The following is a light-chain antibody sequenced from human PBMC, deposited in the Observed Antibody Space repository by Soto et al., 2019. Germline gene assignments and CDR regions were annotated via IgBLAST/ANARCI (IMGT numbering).Light chain of an antibody. CDR2: DAS. J-gene: IGKJ4*01. V-gene: IGKV1-5*01. Sequence: DIQMTQSPSTLSASVGDRVTITCRASQSISRSLAWYQQKSGKAPKLLIYDASSLESGVPSRFSGSGFGTEFTLTISGLQPDDFATYYCQQSSSTPQTFGGGTRVEIK. CDR1: QSISRS. CDR3: QQSSSTPQT.